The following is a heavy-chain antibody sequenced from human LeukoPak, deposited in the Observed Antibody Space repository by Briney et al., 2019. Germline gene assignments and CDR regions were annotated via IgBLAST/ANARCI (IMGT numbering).Heavy chain of an antibody. V-gene: IGHV1-46*01. D-gene: IGHD4-11*01. J-gene: IGHJ4*02. Sequence: ASVKVSCKASGYTFTSYYMHWVRQAPGQGLEWMGIINPSGGSTSYAQKFQGRVTMTRDTSTSTVYMELSSLRSEDTAVYYRATLGGGNYSFLDYWGQGTLVTVSS. CDR2: INPSGGST. CDR3: ATLGGGNYSFLDY. CDR1: GYTFTSYY.